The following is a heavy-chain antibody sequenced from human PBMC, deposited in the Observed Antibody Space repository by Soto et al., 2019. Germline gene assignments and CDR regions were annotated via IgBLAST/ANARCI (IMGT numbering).Heavy chain of an antibody. CDR2: ISAHHGDT. J-gene: IGHJ5*02. Sequence: QVRLVQSGSEVKKPGASVKVSCKASGYTFTSYGFSWVRQAPGQGLEWVGWISAHHGDTNYAQKFQGRVTMTTDTSTSTAYMELRSPRSDDTAVYYCARDTMVTSNWFDTWGQGTLVTVSS. CDR1: GYTFTSYG. D-gene: IGHD4-17*01. V-gene: IGHV1-18*01. CDR3: ARDTMVTSNWFDT.